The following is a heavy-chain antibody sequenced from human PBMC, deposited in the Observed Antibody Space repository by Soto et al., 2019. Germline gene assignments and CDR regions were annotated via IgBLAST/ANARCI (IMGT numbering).Heavy chain of an antibody. CDR2: INAGNGNT. D-gene: IGHD5-12*01. Sequence: ASVKVSCKASGYTFTSYAMHWVRQAPGQRLEWMGWINAGNGNTKYSQKFQGRVTVTRDTSASTAYMELSSLRSEDTAVYYCARVRIERGYDLPDYWRQGTLVTVSS. CDR3: ARVRIERGYDLPDY. J-gene: IGHJ4*02. CDR1: GYTFTSYA. V-gene: IGHV1-3*01.